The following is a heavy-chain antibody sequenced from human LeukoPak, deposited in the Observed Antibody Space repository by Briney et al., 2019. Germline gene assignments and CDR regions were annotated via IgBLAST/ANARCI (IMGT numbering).Heavy chain of an antibody. CDR3: TREKRYFDWFQADY. V-gene: IGHV3-49*03. J-gene: IGHJ4*02. CDR2: IRNKAYGGTA. D-gene: IGHD3-9*01. CDR1: GFTFSDYA. Sequence: GRSLRLACTASGFTFSDYAMSWFRQAPGKGLEWVGFIRNKAYGGTAEYAASVKGRFTISRDDSKTIAYLQMNSLKTEDTAVYYCTREKRYFDWFQADYLGQGTLVTVSS.